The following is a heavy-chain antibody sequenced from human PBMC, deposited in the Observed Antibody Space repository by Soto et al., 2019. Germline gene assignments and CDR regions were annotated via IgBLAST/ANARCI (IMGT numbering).Heavy chain of an antibody. CDR2: INSDGIST. CDR3: AIAVAGTVFDY. V-gene: IGHV3-74*01. J-gene: IGHJ4*02. D-gene: IGHD6-19*01. Sequence: GGSLRLSCAASGFTFSSYWMHWVRQAPGKGLVWVSRINSDGISTSYADSVKGRFTISRDNAKNTLYLQMNSLRADDTAVYYCAIAVAGTVFDYRAQRTLDTGSS. CDR1: GFTFSSYW.